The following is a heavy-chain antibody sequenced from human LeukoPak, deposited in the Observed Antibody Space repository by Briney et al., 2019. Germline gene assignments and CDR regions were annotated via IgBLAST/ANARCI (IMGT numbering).Heavy chain of an antibody. J-gene: IGHJ4*02. Sequence: GGSLRLSCAASGFTFIDHYMDWVRQAPGKGLEWVGFIRSKAYGGTTEYAASVKGRFTISRDDSKNIAYLQMNSLKTEDTAVYYCTRVMIVVVAADYWGQGTLVTVSS. CDR3: TRVMIVVVAADY. CDR1: GFTFIDHY. D-gene: IGHD3-22*01. V-gene: IGHV3-49*04. CDR2: IRSKAYGGTT.